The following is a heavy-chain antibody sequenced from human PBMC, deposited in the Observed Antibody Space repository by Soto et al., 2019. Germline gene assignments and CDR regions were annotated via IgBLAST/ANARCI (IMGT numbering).Heavy chain of an antibody. CDR1: GFTFSSYG. CDR2: ISYDGSNK. Sequence: QVQLVESGGGVVQPGRSLRLSCAASGFTFSSYGMHWVRQAPGKGLEWVAVISYDGSNKYYADSVKGRFTISRDNSKNTLYLQMNSLTAEDTAVYYCAKGARPFPRTGVSKIPTYYFDYWGQGTLVTVSS. J-gene: IGHJ4*02. V-gene: IGHV3-30*18. CDR3: AKGARPFPRTGVSKIPTYYFDY. D-gene: IGHD1-1*01.